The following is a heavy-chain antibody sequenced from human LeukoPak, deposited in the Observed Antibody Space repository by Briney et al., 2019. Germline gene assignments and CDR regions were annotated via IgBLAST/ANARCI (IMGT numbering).Heavy chain of an antibody. V-gene: IGHV3-74*01. CDR3: VRRGVTGSGTYYVLN. CDR2: INNDGSTT. J-gene: IGHJ4*02. D-gene: IGHD3-10*01. CDR1: GFTFSSYW. Sequence: GGSLRLSCAASGFTFSSYWMHWVRQVPGKGLVWVSRINNDGSTTRYADSVKGRFTISRDNAKNTVYLQMNSLRAEDTAVYYCVRRGVTGSGTYYVLNWGQGTLITVSS.